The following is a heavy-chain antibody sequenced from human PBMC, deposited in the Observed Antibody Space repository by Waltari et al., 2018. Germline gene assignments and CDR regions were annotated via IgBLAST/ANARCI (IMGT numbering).Heavy chain of an antibody. CDR2: LWFEGGDE. Sequence: QLQLVESGGGGVQPGKSLRLSCAASGFSLSHYVMDWVRQAPGRGLVWVSLLWFEGGDEYYADSVRGRFTISRDNSKNILYLHMDSLRVDDTAVYYCAKDAFGNTYMDHWGQGTLVTVSS. V-gene: IGHV3-30*18. D-gene: IGHD3-16*01. CDR1: GFSLSHYV. CDR3: AKDAFGNTYMDH. J-gene: IGHJ4*02.